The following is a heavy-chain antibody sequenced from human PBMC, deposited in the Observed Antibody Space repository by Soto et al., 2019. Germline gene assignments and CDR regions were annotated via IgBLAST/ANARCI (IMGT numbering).Heavy chain of an antibody. J-gene: IGHJ4*02. CDR2: IDTSYSQT. Sequence: GEPLKISCKGSGYSFAGYWITWVRQKPGKGLEWMGRIDTSYSQTYCSPYFRGHVNSSATKSITTVFLQWSSMRASDTAMYYCARQIYDSDTGPNFQYYFDSWGQGTPVTVSS. CDR1: GYSFAGYW. V-gene: IGHV5-10-1*01. CDR3: ARQIYDSDTGPNFQYYFDS. D-gene: IGHD3-22*01.